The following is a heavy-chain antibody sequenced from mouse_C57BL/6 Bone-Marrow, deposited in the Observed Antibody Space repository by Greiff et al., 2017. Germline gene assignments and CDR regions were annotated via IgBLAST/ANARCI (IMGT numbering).Heavy chain of an antibody. D-gene: IGHD4-1*01. CDR1: GFTFSSYA. V-gene: IGHV5-9-1*02. Sequence: EVKLVESGEGLVKPGGSLKLSCAASGFTFSSYAMSWVRQTPEKRLEWVAYISSGGDYINYAATVKGRFTISRANARNTTYLQMSSLKSEDTAMYYCTRLGYQTDYSMDYWGQGTSVTVSS. CDR3: TRLGYQTDYSMDY. J-gene: IGHJ4*01. CDR2: ISSGGDYI.